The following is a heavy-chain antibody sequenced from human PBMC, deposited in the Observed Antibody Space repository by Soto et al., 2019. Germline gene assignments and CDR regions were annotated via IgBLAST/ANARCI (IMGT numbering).Heavy chain of an antibody. CDR1: GFTFGDYT. D-gene: IGHD6-19*01. Sequence: EVQLVESGGVVVQPGGSLRLSCAASGFTFGDYTMHWVRQAPGKGLEWVSLIDWDGGSTYYADSVKGRFTISRDNSKSSLYLQMNSLRTEDTAFYYCAQDIAGRGWYSLAYWGQGTLVTVSS. CDR3: AQDIAGRGWYSLAY. J-gene: IGHJ4*02. CDR2: IDWDGGST. V-gene: IGHV3-43*01.